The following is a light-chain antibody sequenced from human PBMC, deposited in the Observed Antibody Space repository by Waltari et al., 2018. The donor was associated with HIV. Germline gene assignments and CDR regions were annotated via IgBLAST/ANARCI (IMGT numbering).Light chain of an antibody. CDR3: SSYTSSSTFYVV. CDR2: EVS. Sequence: QSALTQPASVSGSPGQSITISCTGTSSDVGGYNYVSWYQQHPGKAPKLMIYEVSNRPSGVSNLFSGSKSGNTASLTISGLQAEDEADYYCSSYTSSSTFYVVFGGGTKLTVL. V-gene: IGLV2-14*01. J-gene: IGLJ2*01. CDR1: SSDVGGYNY.